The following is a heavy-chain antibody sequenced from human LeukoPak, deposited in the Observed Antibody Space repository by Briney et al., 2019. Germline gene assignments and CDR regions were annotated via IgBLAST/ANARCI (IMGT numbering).Heavy chain of an antibody. Sequence: PGGSLRLSCAASGFTFSSYWMSWVRQAPGKGREWVANIKQDGSEVFFVDSVKGRFTISRDHAKNSLYVQMHSVRAEDRAVYYCARESGSYYVFDCWGQGTLVTVSS. D-gene: IGHD1-26*01. CDR1: GFTFSSYW. J-gene: IGHJ4*02. CDR3: ARESGSYYVFDC. V-gene: IGHV3-7*01. CDR2: IKQDGSEV.